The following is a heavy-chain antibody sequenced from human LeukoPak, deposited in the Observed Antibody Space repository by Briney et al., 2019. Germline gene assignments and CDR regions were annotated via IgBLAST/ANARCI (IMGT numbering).Heavy chain of an antibody. Sequence: PGGSLRLSCAASGFTFSSYSMNWVRQAPGKGLEWVSSISSSSSYIYYADSVKGRFTISRDNAKNSLYLQMNSLRAEDTAVYYCAGQIHSSGYHFDYWGQGTLVTVSS. D-gene: IGHD3-22*01. CDR3: AGQIHSSGYHFDY. V-gene: IGHV3-21*01. J-gene: IGHJ4*02. CDR2: ISSSSSYI. CDR1: GFTFSSYS.